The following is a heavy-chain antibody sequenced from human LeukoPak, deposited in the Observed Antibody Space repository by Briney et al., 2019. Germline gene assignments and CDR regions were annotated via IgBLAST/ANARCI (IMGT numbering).Heavy chain of an antibody. CDR3: ARGKTPNSSNTGGIPSTPFDY. CDR2: IYYSGST. Sequence: PSETLSLTCTVSGGSISSSSYYWGWIRQPPGKGLEWIGSIYYSGSTYYNPSLKSRVTISVDTSKNQFSLKLSSVTAADTAVYYCARGKTPNSSNTGGIPSTPFDYWGQGTLVTVSS. J-gene: IGHJ4*02. D-gene: IGHD6-13*01. CDR1: GGSISSSSYY. V-gene: IGHV4-39*07.